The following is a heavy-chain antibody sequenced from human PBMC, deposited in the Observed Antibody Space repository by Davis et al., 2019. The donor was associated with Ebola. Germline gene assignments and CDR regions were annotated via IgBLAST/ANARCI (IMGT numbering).Heavy chain of an antibody. Sequence: MPSETLSLTCTVSGGSISSYYWSWIRQPPGKGLEWIGEINHSGSTNYNPSLKSRVTISVDTSKNQFSLKLSSVTAADTAVYYCARMQLRGYYFDYWGQGTLVTVSS. V-gene: IGHV4-34*01. J-gene: IGHJ4*02. CDR3: ARMQLRGYYFDY. CDR2: INHSGST. CDR1: GGSISSYY. D-gene: IGHD6-6*01.